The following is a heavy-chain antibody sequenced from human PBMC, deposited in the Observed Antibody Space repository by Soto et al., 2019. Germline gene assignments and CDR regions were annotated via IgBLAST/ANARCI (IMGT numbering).Heavy chain of an antibody. J-gene: IGHJ4*02. Sequence: PSETLSLTCTVSGGSISSSSSYWGWIRQPPGKGLEWIGTIYSGSTYYNPSLTSRVTISVDTSKNQFSLKLSSVAAADTAIYFCATTRGIAVGGSFDYWGQGTLVTVSS. D-gene: IGHD6-13*01. CDR2: IYSGST. CDR3: ATTRGIAVGGSFDY. CDR1: GGSISSSSSY. V-gene: IGHV4-39*01.